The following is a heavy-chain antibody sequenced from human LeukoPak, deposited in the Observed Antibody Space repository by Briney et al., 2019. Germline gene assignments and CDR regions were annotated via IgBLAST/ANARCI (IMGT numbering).Heavy chain of an antibody. Sequence: PSETLSLTCTVSGGSISSSSYYWGWIRQPPGKGLEWIGSIYYSGSTYYNPSLKSRVTISVDTSKNQFSLKLSSVTAADTAVYYCARRAISGSSFDYWGQGTLVTVSS. CDR2: IYYSGST. V-gene: IGHV4-39*01. CDR1: GGSISSSSYY. D-gene: IGHD1-26*01. CDR3: ARRAISGSSFDY. J-gene: IGHJ4*02.